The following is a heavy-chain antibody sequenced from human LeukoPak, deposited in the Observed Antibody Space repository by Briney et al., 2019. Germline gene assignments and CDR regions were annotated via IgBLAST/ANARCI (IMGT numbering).Heavy chain of an antibody. Sequence: ASVTVCCKASGYTFTSYGISWVRQAPGQGLEWMGWISAYNGNTNYAQKLQGRGTMTTNTSTSTAYMELRSLRSDDTAVYYCARDLQFYYDSSGPVDYWGQGTLVTVSS. CDR1: GYTFTSYG. D-gene: IGHD3-22*01. CDR2: ISAYNGNT. J-gene: IGHJ4*02. CDR3: ARDLQFYYDSSGPVDY. V-gene: IGHV1-18*01.